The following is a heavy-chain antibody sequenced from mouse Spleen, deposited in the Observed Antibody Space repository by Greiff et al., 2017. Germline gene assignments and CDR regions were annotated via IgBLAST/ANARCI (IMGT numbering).Heavy chain of an antibody. J-gene: IGHJ4*01. Sequence: QVQLQQPGAELVKPGASVKLSCKASGYTFTSYWMHWVKQRPGQGLEWIGMIHPNSGSTNYNEKFKSKATLTVDKSSSTAYMQLSSLTSEDSAVYYCARGGYNGGRVYYYAMEYWGEGTPDTASS. CDR1: GYTFTSYW. CDR3: ARGGYNGGRVYYYAMEY. D-gene: IGHD1-1*01. V-gene: IGHV1-64*01. CDR2: IHPNSGST.